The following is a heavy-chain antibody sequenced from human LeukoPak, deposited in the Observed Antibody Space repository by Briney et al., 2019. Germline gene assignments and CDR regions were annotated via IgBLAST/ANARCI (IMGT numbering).Heavy chain of an antibody. V-gene: IGHV3-30*14. Sequence: GGSLRLSCAASGFTFSSYVMHWVRQAPGKGLEWVAIISYDGSNEYYADSVKGRFTISRDNSKSTLSLQMGSLRAEDMAVYYCARVGESGSFDYWGQGTLVTVSS. CDR3: ARVGESGSFDY. CDR2: ISYDGSNE. CDR1: GFTFSSYV. D-gene: IGHD1-26*01. J-gene: IGHJ4*02.